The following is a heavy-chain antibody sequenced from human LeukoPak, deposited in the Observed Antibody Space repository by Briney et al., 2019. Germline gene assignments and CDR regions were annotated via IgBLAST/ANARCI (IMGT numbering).Heavy chain of an antibody. CDR3: ARPSSGYQGDY. CDR1: GGYVNRGTFF. J-gene: IGHJ4*02. D-gene: IGHD3-22*01. V-gene: IGHV4-61*01. Sequence: SETLSLTCAVSGGYVNRGTFFWTWIRKPPGKGLEWIGYISNSGSTNYHPSLKSRVTISSDTSKTQFTLKLTSVTAADTAVYYCARPSSGYQGDYWGQGTLVAVSS. CDR2: ISNSGST.